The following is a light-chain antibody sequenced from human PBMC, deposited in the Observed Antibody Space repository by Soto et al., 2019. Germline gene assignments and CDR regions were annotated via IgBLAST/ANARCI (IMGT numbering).Light chain of an antibody. CDR2: QVT. V-gene: IGLV2-8*01. CDR1: INDVGGYNY. CDR3: MSYAGGNRFV. J-gene: IGLJ1*01. Sequence: QLVLTQPPSASGSPGQSVTISCAGTINDVGGYNYVSWYQQHPDKVPQLMIYQVTKRPSGVPDRFSASKSDTTASLTISGLQAEDEGDYYCMSYAGGNRFVFGTGTKVTVL.